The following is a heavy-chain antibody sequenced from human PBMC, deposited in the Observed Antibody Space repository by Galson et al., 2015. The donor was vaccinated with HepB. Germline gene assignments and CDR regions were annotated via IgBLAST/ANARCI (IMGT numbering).Heavy chain of an antibody. CDR1: GFIVSSNY. CDR2: IYSGGST. CDR3: ARGSPYYYDSSGYFPHYFDY. Sequence: SLRLSCAASGFIVSSNYMSWVRQAPGKGLEWVSVIYSGGSTYYADSVKGRFTISRDNSKNRLYLQMNSLRAEDTAVYYCARGSPYYYDSSGYFPHYFDYWGQGTLVTVSS. V-gene: IGHV3-53*01. J-gene: IGHJ4*02. D-gene: IGHD3-22*01.